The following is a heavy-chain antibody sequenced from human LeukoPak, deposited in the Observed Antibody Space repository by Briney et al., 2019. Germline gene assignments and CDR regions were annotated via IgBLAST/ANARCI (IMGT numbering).Heavy chain of an antibody. Sequence: PSETLSLTCTVSGGSISSYYWSWIRQPAGKGLEWIGRIYTSGSTNYNPSLKSRVTMSVDTSKNQFSLKLSSVTAADTAVYSCARDARIAADNWFDPWGQGTLVTVSS. CDR2: IYTSGST. V-gene: IGHV4-4*07. CDR3: ARDARIAADNWFDP. D-gene: IGHD6-13*01. J-gene: IGHJ5*02. CDR1: GGSISSYY.